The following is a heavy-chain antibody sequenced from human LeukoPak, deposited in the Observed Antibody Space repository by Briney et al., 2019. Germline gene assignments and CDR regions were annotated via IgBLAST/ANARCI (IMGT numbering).Heavy chain of an antibody. CDR2: TYYSSKWYN. D-gene: IGHD6-19*01. Sequence: SQTLSLTCAISGDSVSSNSAAWNWIRQSPSRGLEWLGRTYYSSKWYNDYAVSVKSRITINPDTSKNQFSLQLNSVTPEDTALHYCARGAVAVRNAFDIWGQGTMVTVSS. J-gene: IGHJ3*02. V-gene: IGHV6-1*01. CDR3: ARGAVAVRNAFDI. CDR1: GDSVSSNSAA.